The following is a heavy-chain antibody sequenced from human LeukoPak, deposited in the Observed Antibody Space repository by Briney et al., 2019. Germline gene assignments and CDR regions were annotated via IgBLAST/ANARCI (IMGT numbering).Heavy chain of an antibody. J-gene: IGHJ4*02. CDR3: ARGYYDILTGLHHHFDY. V-gene: IGHV1-69*04. Sequence: GASVKVSCKASGGTFSSYAISWVRQAPGQGLEWMGRIIPILGIANYAQKFQGRVTITADKSTSTAYMELSSLRSEDTAVYYCARGYYDILTGLHHHFDYWGQGTLVTVSS. CDR2: IIPILGIA. CDR1: GGTFSSYA. D-gene: IGHD3-9*01.